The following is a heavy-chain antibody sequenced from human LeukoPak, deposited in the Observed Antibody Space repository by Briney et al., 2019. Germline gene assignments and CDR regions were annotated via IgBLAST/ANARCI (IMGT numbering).Heavy chain of an antibody. CDR1: GGSFSGYY. J-gene: IGHJ3*02. CDR3: ATPYSGGYQGLDI. CDR2: INHSGST. V-gene: IGHV4-34*01. Sequence: PSETLSLTCAVYGGSFSGYYWSWIRQPPGKGLEWIGEINHSGSTNYNPSLKSRVTISVDTSKNQFSLKLSSVTAADTAVYYCATPYSGGYQGLDIWGQGTMVTVSS. D-gene: IGHD1-26*01.